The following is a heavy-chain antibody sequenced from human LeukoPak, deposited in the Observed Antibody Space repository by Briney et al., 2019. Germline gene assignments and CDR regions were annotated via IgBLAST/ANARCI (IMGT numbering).Heavy chain of an antibody. J-gene: IGHJ6*03. Sequence: PSKTLSLTCTVSGGSISSYYWSWIRQPPGKGLEWIGYIYYSGSTNYNPSLKSRVTISVDTSKNQFSLKLSSVTAADTAVYYCARVVRDDFWSLYYYYMDVWGKGTTVTVSS. D-gene: IGHD3-3*01. CDR1: GGSISSYY. CDR3: ARVVRDDFWSLYYYYMDV. V-gene: IGHV4-59*01. CDR2: IYYSGST.